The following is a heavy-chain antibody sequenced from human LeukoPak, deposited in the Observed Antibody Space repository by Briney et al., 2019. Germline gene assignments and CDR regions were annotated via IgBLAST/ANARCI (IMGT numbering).Heavy chain of an antibody. D-gene: IGHD3-9*01. J-gene: IGHJ4*02. Sequence: GGSLRLSCAASGFTFNTFNMNWVRQAPGKGLEWVSSITSGGDYIYYADSVKGRFTTSGDNAKNSLSLQLNSLRVEDMAVYYCARGHYDVLAASYKWTPDYWGQGTLVTVS. CDR1: GFTFNTFN. V-gene: IGHV3-21*01. CDR2: ITSGGDYI. CDR3: ARGHYDVLAASYKWTPDY.